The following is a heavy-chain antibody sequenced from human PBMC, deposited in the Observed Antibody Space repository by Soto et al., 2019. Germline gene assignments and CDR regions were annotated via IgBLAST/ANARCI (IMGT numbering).Heavy chain of an antibody. CDR1: GFTFSSYA. Sequence: QAGGSLRLSCAASGFTFSSYAMSWVRQAPGKGLEWVSAISGSGGSTYYADSVKGRFTISRDNSKNTLYLQMNSLRAEDTAVYYCAKDFKRWLQSPQDPWGQGTLVTVSS. V-gene: IGHV3-23*01. CDR2: ISGSGGST. J-gene: IGHJ5*02. D-gene: IGHD5-12*01. CDR3: AKDFKRWLQSPQDP.